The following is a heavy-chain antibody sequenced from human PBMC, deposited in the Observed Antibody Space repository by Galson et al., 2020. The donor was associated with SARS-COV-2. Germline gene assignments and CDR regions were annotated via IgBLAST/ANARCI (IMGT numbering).Heavy chain of an antibody. J-gene: IGHJ4*02. Sequence: GESLKISCGASGFIFDDESMSWVRQAPGKGLEWVSGMNWNGASRGYADSVKGRFTISRDNAKRSLYLQMKSLRAEDTALYYCARGLHYFESWGQGTLVTVAS. CDR1: GFIFDDES. V-gene: IGHV3-20*04. D-gene: IGHD3-16*01. CDR2: MNWNGASR. CDR3: ARGLHYFES.